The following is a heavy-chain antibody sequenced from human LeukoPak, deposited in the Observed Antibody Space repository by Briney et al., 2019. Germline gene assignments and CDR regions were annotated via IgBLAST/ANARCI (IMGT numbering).Heavy chain of an antibody. Sequence: PSETLSLTCTVSGGSISSSSYYWGWIRQPPGKGLEWIGSIYYSGNTYYNPSLKSRVTISVDTSKNQFSLKLSSVTAADTAVYYCATVGPKKRASDIVAAIRRGSYGGAHRFFDPWGQGTLVTVSS. CDR2: IYYSGNT. D-gene: IGHD5-12*01. CDR1: GGSISSSSYY. V-gene: IGHV4-39*01. CDR3: ATVGPKKRASDIVAAIRRGSYGGAHRFFDP. J-gene: IGHJ5*02.